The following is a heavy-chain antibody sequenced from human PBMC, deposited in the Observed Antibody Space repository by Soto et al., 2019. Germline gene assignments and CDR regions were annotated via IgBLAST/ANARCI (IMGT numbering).Heavy chain of an antibody. CDR2: IYYSGST. Sequence: PSETLSLTCTVSGGSISSGDYYWSWIRHPPGKGLEWIGYIYYSGSTYYNPSLKSRVTISVDTSKNQFSLKLSSVTAADTAVYYCARRFTYYDFWSGDENWFDPWGQGTLVTVSS. CDR1: GGSISSGDYY. CDR3: ARRFTYYDFWSGDENWFDP. V-gene: IGHV4-30-4*01. J-gene: IGHJ5*02. D-gene: IGHD3-3*01.